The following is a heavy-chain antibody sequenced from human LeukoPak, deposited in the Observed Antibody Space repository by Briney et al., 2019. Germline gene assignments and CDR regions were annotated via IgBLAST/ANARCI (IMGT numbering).Heavy chain of an antibody. CDR3: ARGPIVVVPAAMGNWFDP. CDR1: GGTFSSYA. CDR2: ILPIFGTA. Sequence: ASVKVSCKASGGTFSSYAISWVRQAPGQGLEWMGGILPIFGTANYAQKFQGRVTITADESTSTAYMELSSLRSEDTAVYYCARGPIVVVPAAMGNWFDPWGQGTLVTVSS. D-gene: IGHD2-2*01. J-gene: IGHJ5*02. V-gene: IGHV1-69*13.